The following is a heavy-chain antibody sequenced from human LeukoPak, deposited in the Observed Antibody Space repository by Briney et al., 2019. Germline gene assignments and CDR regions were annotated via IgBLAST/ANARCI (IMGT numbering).Heavy chain of an antibody. V-gene: IGHV1-2*02. J-gene: IGHJ4*02. CDR1: GYTFTAYY. D-gene: IGHD1-26*01. CDR3: ARDVGRLVIVGATGHIDY. CDR2: INPNSGGT. Sequence: EASVKVSCKASGYTFTAYYMHWVRQAPGQGLEWMGWINPNSGGTNYAQKFQGRVTMTRDTSISTAYMELSRLRSDDTAVYYCARDVGRLVIVGATGHIDYWGQGTLVTVSS.